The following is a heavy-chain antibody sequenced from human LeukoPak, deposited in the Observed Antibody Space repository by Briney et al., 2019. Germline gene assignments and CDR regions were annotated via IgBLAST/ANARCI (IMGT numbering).Heavy chain of an antibody. CDR1: GYRLTELA. Sequence: ASVKVSCKASGYRLTELAMHWVRQAPGKGLEWMGGFDPEVGETLYAQEFQGRVNMTEDTPTDTAYMELSSLKSEDTAVYFCAAFYYDSSRFSYYFDYWGQGTLVTVSS. CDR2: FDPEVGET. D-gene: IGHD3-22*01. CDR3: AAFYYDSSRFSYYFDY. J-gene: IGHJ4*02. V-gene: IGHV1-24*01.